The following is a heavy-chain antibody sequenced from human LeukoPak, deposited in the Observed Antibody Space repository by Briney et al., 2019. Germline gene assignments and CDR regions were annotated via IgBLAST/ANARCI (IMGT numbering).Heavy chain of an antibody. D-gene: IGHD6-19*01. CDR1: GGSISSGSYY. V-gene: IGHV4-61*02. CDR2: IYTSGST. CDR3: ASIAVAGTPLDY. Sequence: PSETLSLTCTVSGGSISSGSYYWSWIRQPAGKGLEWIGRIYTSGSTNYNPSLKSRVTISVDTSKDQFSLKLRSVTAADTAVYYCASIAVAGTPLDYWGQGTLVTVSS. J-gene: IGHJ4*02.